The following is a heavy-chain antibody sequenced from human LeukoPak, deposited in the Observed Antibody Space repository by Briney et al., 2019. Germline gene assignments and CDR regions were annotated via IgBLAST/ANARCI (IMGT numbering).Heavy chain of an antibody. CDR3: ARDSRKQWLVFPQDAFDI. J-gene: IGHJ3*02. CDR1: GFSLSAHG. Sequence: PGGSLRLSCAASGFSLSAHGIHWVRQAPGKGLEWLAAIPSDGLRAYYEGSVKGRFTISRDNSKNTLYLQMNSLRAEDTAVYYCARDSRKQWLVFPQDAFDIWGQGTMVTVSS. V-gene: IGHV3-30*03. D-gene: IGHD6-19*01. CDR2: IPSDGLRA.